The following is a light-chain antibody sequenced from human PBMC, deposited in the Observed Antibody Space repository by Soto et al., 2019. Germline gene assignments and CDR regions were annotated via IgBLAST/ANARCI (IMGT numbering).Light chain of an antibody. Sequence: QSVLTQPRSVSGSPGQSVTISCTGTSSDVGGYKYVSWYQQHPGKAPKVMIYDVSMRPSGVPDRFSGSKSGNTASLTISGLQAEDEADYYCCSYARSYFSLLGTGTKVTVL. CDR3: CSYARSYFSL. V-gene: IGLV2-11*01. J-gene: IGLJ1*01. CDR1: SSDVGGYKY. CDR2: DVS.